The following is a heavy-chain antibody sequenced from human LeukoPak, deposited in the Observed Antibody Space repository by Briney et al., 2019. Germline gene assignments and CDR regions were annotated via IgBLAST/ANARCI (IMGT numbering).Heavy chain of an antibody. D-gene: IGHD1-7*01. Sequence: GASVKVSCKASGGTFSSYAISWVRQAPGQGLEWMGGIIPIFGTANYAQKFQGRVTITTDESTSTAYMELSSLRSEDTAVYYCARDNYAGANWFDPWGQGTLVTVFS. CDR2: IIPIFGTA. CDR3: ARDNYAGANWFDP. CDR1: GGTFSSYA. J-gene: IGHJ5*02. V-gene: IGHV1-69*05.